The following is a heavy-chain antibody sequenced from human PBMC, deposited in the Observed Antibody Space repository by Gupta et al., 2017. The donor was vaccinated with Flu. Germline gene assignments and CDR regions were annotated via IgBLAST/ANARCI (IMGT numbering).Heavy chain of an antibody. CDR3: ARRITYGKTFDY. J-gene: IGHJ4*02. Sequence: LQLQESGPGLVKPSETLSLICTVSGGSISDTSYYWGWIRQPPGKGLEWIGKVGYSGNTFYNPSLKSRVTISVDTSKNQFSLKLSSVTAADTAVYYCARRITYGKTFDYWGQGSLVTVSS. V-gene: IGHV4-39*01. CDR2: VGYSGNT. CDR1: GGSISDTSYY. D-gene: IGHD2/OR15-2a*01.